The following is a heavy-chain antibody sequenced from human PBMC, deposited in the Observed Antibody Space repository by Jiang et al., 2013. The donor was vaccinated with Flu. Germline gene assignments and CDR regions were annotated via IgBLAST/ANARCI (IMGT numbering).Heavy chain of an antibody. CDR2: IYYSGST. CDR1: GGSVSSGSHY. V-gene: IGHV4-61*01. J-gene: IGHJ5*02. Sequence: GLVKPSETLSLTCTVSGGSVSSGSHYWSWIRQPPGKGLEWIGYIYYSGSTNYNPSLKSRVTISVDTSKNQFSLKLSSVTAADTAVYYCARAYYYDSSGLFWFDPWGQGTLVTVSS. CDR3: ARAYYYDSSGLFWFDP. D-gene: IGHD3-22*01.